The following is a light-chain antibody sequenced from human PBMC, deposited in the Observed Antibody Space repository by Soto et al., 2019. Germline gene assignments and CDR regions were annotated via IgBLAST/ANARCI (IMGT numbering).Light chain of an antibody. V-gene: IGLV1-40*01. CDR1: SSNIGAGYD. CDR2: GNS. CDR3: QSYDSSLSGGV. J-gene: IGLJ3*02. Sequence: QSVLTQPPSVSRAPGQRVTISCTGSSSNIGAGYDVHWYQQLPGTAPKLLIYGNSNRPSGVPDRFSGSKSGTSASLAITGLKAEDEADYYCQSYDSSLSGGVLGGGTKLTVL.